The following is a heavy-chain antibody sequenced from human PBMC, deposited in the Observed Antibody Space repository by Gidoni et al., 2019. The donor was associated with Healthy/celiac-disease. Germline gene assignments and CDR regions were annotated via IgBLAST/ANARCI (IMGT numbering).Heavy chain of an antibody. Sequence: QVHLVESGGGVVQPGRYLRLPCAASGRTFSSYGMHWVRQAPGKGLEWVAVIWYDESNKYYADSVKGRFTISRDNSKNTLYLQMNSLRAEDTAVYYCASSLGADKHSHFDYWGQGTLVTVSS. V-gene: IGHV3-33*01. J-gene: IGHJ4*02. CDR3: ASSLGADKHSHFDY. CDR2: IWYDESNK. CDR1: GRTFSSYG. D-gene: IGHD2-15*01.